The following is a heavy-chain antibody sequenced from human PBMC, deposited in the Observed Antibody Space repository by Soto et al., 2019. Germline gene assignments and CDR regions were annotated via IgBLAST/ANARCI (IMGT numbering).Heavy chain of an antibody. D-gene: IGHD3-22*01. V-gene: IGHV3-33*01. Sequence: PWGSLRLSCAASGFTFSSYGMHWVRQAPGKGLEWVAVIWYDGSNKYYADSVKGRFTISRDNSKNTLYLQMNSLRAEDTAVYYCARVMGYYDSSGQAPYYYYGMDVWGQGTTVTVSS. CDR1: GFTFSSYG. CDR3: ARVMGYYDSSGQAPYYYYGMDV. J-gene: IGHJ6*02. CDR2: IWYDGSNK.